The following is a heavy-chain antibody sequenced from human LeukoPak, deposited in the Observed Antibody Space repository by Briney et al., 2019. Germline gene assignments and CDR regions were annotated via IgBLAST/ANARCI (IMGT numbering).Heavy chain of an antibody. CDR2: ISGRGDNT. CDR1: GFTFSTYS. CDR3: ARGEGTYYPQRVSFDY. Sequence: LPGGSLRLSCAASGFTFSTYSVNWVRQAPGEGLEWVSVISGRGDNTYYADSVKGRFTISRDNAENSLYLQMNSLRAEDTAVYYCARGEGTYYPQRVSFDYWGQGTPVTVSS. J-gene: IGHJ4*02. V-gene: IGHV3-23*01. D-gene: IGHD1-26*01.